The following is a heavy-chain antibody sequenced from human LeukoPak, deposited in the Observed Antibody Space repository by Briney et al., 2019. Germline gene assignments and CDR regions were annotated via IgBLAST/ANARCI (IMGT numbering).Heavy chain of an antibody. J-gene: IGHJ4*02. D-gene: IGHD2-2*02. CDR2: INWNGGTI. CDR3: ARYGFYCSSTSCYIFDN. V-gene: IGHV3-20*04. CDR1: GFTFSSYW. Sequence: GGSLRLSCAASGFTFSSYWMHWVRQAPGKGLEWVSGINWNGGTIGYADSVKGRFTISRDNAKNSLYLQMNSLRAEDTALYYCARYGFYCSSTSCYIFDNWGQGTLVTVSS.